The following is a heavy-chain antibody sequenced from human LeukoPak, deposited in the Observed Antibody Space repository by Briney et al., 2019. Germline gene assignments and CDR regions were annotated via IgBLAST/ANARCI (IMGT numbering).Heavy chain of an antibody. Sequence: PGGSLILSCSAPGFTFSSYAMSWVRQAPGKGLEWVSAISGSGGSTYYADSVKGRFTISRDNSKNTLYLQMNSLRAEDTAVYYCAKGYYDFWSGYYLSAGAFDYWGQGTLVTVSS. CDR3: AKGYYDFWSGYYLSAGAFDY. J-gene: IGHJ4*02. CDR1: GFTFSSYA. D-gene: IGHD3-3*01. CDR2: ISGSGGST. V-gene: IGHV3-23*01.